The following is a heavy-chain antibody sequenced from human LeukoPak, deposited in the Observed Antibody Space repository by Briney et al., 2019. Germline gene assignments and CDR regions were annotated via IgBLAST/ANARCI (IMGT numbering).Heavy chain of an antibody. D-gene: IGHD6-19*01. CDR2: IYHAGST. CDR3: ARSAAVTGQFDF. J-gene: IGHJ4*02. CDR1: GASISSSNW. V-gene: IGHV4-4*02. Sequence: PSETLSLTCTVPGASISSSNWWTWVRQPPGEALDWIGEIYHAGSTKYNPSLRGRLTISVDKSKNSFSLSLTSVTAADTAFYYCARSAAVTGQFDFWGPGTLVTVSS.